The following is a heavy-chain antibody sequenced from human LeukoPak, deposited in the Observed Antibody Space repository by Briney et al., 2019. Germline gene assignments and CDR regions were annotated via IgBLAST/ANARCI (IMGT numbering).Heavy chain of an antibody. V-gene: IGHV1-18*01. CDR2: ISAYNGNT. CDR3: ARDAQFTVVVPAAKLNYMDV. CDR1: GYTFTSYG. J-gene: IGHJ6*03. Sequence: ASVKVSCKASGYTFTSYGISWVRQAPGQGLEWMGWISAYNGNTNYAQMLQGRVTMTTDTSTSTTYMELRSLRSDDTAVYYCARDAQFTVVVPAAKLNYMDVWGKGTTVTVSS. D-gene: IGHD2-2*01.